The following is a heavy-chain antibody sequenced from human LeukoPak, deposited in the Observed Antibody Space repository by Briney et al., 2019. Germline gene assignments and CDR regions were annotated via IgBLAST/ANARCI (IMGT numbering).Heavy chain of an antibody. Sequence: GGSLRLSCATSGFTFSSYAMSWVRQAPGKGLVWVSRINTDGSSTSYADSVKGRFTISRDNAKNTLYLQMNSLRAEDTAVYYCARGWEPAAILWGQGTLVTVSS. CDR1: GFTFSSYA. CDR2: INTDGSST. D-gene: IGHD2-2*01. J-gene: IGHJ4*02. CDR3: ARGWEPAAIL. V-gene: IGHV3-74*01.